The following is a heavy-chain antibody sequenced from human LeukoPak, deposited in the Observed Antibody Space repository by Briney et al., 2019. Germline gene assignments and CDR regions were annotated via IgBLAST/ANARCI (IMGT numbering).Heavy chain of an antibody. CDR1: GYTFTSYY. CDR3: AREGGDHKIGAFDI. J-gene: IGHJ3*02. CDR2: INPSGGST. Sequence: VNVSCKASGYTFTSYYMHWVRQAPGQGLEWMGIINPSGGSTSYAQKFQGRVTMTRDTSTSTVYMELSSLKSEDTAVYYCAREGGDHKIGAFDIWGQGTMVTVSS. D-gene: IGHD4-17*01. V-gene: IGHV1-46*01.